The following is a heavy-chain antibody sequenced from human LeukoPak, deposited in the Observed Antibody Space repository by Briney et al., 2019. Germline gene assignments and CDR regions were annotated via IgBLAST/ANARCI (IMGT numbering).Heavy chain of an antibody. D-gene: IGHD4-23*01. Sequence: GESLKISCAASGFTFSTYSMNWVRQAPGKGLEWVSSISSGSSYIYYADSVKGRCTISRDNAKNSLYLQMNSLRAEDTAVYYCAREALTVDHGMDVWGQGTTVTVSS. V-gene: IGHV3-21*01. CDR2: ISSGSSYI. CDR1: GFTFSTYS. J-gene: IGHJ6*02. CDR3: AREALTVDHGMDV.